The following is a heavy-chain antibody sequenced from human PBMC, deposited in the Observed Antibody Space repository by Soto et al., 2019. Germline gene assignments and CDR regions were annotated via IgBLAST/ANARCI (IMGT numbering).Heavy chain of an antibody. CDR2: IYWDDDK. CDR1: GFSLSTSGVG. Sequence: QITLKESGPTLVKPTQTLTLTCTFSGFSLSTSGVGVGWIRQPPGKALEWLALIYWDDDKRYSPSLKSRLTITKDTSKNQVVLTMTNMDPVDTATYYCAHSPIVLVPAAIYKAPDNWFDPWGQGTLVTVSS. D-gene: IGHD2-2*01. CDR3: AHSPIVLVPAAIYKAPDNWFDP. J-gene: IGHJ5*02. V-gene: IGHV2-5*02.